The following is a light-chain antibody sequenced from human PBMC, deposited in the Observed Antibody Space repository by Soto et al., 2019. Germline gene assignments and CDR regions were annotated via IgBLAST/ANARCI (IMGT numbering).Light chain of an antibody. J-gene: IGLJ1*01. CDR2: DVS. CDR1: SSDVGGYNY. CDR3: SSYTSSSTRV. V-gene: IGLV2-14*01. Sequence: QSAVTQPAPVSGSPGQSITISCTGTSSDVGGYNYVSWYQQHPGKAPKLMIYDVSNRPSGVSNRFSGSKSGNTASLSISGLQAEDEADYYCSSYTSSSTRVFGTGTKVTVL.